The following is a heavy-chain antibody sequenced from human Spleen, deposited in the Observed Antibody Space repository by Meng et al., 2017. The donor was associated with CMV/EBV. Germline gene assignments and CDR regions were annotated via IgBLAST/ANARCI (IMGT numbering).Heavy chain of an antibody. D-gene: IGHD1-1*01. CDR2: IMPASGNT. Sequence: SCRTSGYTFTGHFFHWIRQPPGQGLEWMGWIMPASGNTHYAQAFQGRVTLTTDTSISTGYMELSGLTSDDTAVYYCARDHNWGPDYWGQGTLVTVSS. J-gene: IGHJ4*02. CDR1: GYTFTGHF. V-gene: IGHV1-2*02. CDR3: ARDHNWGPDY.